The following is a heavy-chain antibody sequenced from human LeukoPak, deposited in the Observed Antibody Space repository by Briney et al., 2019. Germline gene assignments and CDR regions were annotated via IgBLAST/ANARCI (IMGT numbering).Heavy chain of an antibody. CDR2: INHSGST. Sequence: PSETLSLTCAVYGGSFSGYYWSWIRQPPGKGLEWIGEINHSGSTNYNPSLKSRDTISVDTSKNQFSLKLSSVTAADTAVYYCARDEDAAMAYFDYWGQGTLVTVSS. CDR1: GGSFSGYY. V-gene: IGHV4-34*01. J-gene: IGHJ4*02. CDR3: ARDEDAAMAYFDY. D-gene: IGHD5-18*01.